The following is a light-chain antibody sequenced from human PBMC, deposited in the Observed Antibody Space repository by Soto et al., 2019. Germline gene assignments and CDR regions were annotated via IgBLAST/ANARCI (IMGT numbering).Light chain of an antibody. J-gene: IGLJ1*01. CDR2: SNN. Sequence: QSVLTQPPSASGTPGQRVTISCSGSSSNIGSNYVYWYQQLPGTAPQLLIYSNNQRPSGVPDRFSGSKSGTSASLAISGLRSEDEADYYCAAWDDSLSGLYVFGTGTKVTRP. CDR1: SSNIGSNY. CDR3: AAWDDSLSGLYV. V-gene: IGLV1-47*02.